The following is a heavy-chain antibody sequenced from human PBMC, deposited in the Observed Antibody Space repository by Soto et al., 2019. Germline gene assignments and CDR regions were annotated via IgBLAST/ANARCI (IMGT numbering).Heavy chain of an antibody. CDR2: ISAYNGNT. D-gene: IGHD2-8*01. CDR1: GYTFTSYG. J-gene: IGHJ6*02. Sequence: QVQLVQSGAEVKKPGASVKVSCKASGYTFTSYGISWVRQAPGQGLEWMGWISAYNGNTNYAQKLQGRVTKTTDTSTSTAYMELRSLRSDDTAVYYCARDNGPEGYYYGMDVWGQGTTVTVSS. V-gene: IGHV1-18*01. CDR3: ARDNGPEGYYYGMDV.